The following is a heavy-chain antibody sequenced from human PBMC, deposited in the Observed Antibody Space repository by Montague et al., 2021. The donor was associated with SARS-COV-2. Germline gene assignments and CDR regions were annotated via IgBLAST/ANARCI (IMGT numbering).Heavy chain of an antibody. D-gene: IGHD2-2*01. CDR3: ARDRGVQYQLQMPFYFDY. Sequence: SETLSLTCAVYGGSFSGYYWSWIRQPPGKGLEWIGEIYHSGSTNXNPSLKSRVTISVDTSKNQFSLRLSSVTAADTVVYYCARDRGVQYQLQMPFYFDYWGQGTLVTVSS. CDR1: GGSFSGYY. V-gene: IGHV4-34*01. J-gene: IGHJ4*02. CDR2: IYHSGST.